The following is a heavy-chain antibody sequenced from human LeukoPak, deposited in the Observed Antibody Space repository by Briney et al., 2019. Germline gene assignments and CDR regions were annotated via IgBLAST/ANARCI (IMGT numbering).Heavy chain of an antibody. CDR2: IYTSGST. CDR3: ARCRCSSSWYGDLDY. J-gene: IGHJ4*02. D-gene: IGHD6-13*01. Sequence: PSETLSLTCTVSGGSISSGSYYWSWIRQPAGKGLEWIGRIYTSGSTNYNPSLKSRVTISVDTSKNQFSLKLSSVTAADTAVYYCARCRCSSSWYGDLDYWGQGTLVTVSS. V-gene: IGHV4-61*02. CDR1: GGSISSGSYY.